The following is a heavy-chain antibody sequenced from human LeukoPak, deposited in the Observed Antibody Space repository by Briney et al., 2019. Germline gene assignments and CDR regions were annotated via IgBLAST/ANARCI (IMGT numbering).Heavy chain of an antibody. CDR3: ARFSISWSYLDS. D-gene: IGHD6-13*01. Sequence: SVKVSCKASGGTFSSYAISWVRQAPGQGLEWMGGIIPIFGTANYAQKFQGRVTITADKSTSTAYMELSSLRSEDTAVYYCARFSISWSYLDSWGQGTLVTVSS. CDR2: IIPIFGTA. CDR1: GGTFSSYA. J-gene: IGHJ4*02. V-gene: IGHV1-69*06.